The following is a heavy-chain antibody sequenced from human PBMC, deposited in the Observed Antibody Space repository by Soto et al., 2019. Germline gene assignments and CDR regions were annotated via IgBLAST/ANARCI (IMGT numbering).Heavy chain of an antibody. J-gene: IGHJ6*02. Sequence: GGSLRLSCVASGFTVGDYTMRWFRQARGGGLEWVSFIRSKAYGATTEYAASVKGRFTISRDDSKSIAHLQMNSLTSEDTAVYYRARDLASSENDDCSCMDGWGQGATVTVSS. CDR2: IRSKAYGATT. CDR3: ARDLASSENDDCSCMDG. D-gene: IGHD4-17*01. CDR1: GFTVGDYT. V-gene: IGHV3-49*03.